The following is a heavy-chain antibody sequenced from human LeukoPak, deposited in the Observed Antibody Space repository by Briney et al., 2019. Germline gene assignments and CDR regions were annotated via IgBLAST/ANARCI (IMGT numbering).Heavy chain of an antibody. CDR2: LYSGGST. J-gene: IGHJ4*02. D-gene: IGHD3-22*01. CDR1: GFTVSSNY. V-gene: IGHV3-53*01. Sequence: PGGSLRLSCAASGFTVSSNYMTWVRQAPGKGLEWVSVLYSGGSTYHADSVKGRFTISRDNSKNTLYLQINSLRAEDTAVYYCAKGSGDSSGYPEYWGQGTLVTVSS. CDR3: AKGSGDSSGYPEY.